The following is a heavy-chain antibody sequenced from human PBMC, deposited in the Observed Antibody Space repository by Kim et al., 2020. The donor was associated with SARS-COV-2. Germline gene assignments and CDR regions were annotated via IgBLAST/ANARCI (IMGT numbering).Heavy chain of an antibody. D-gene: IGHD6-19*01. CDR1: GFTFSSYG. Sequence: GGSLRLSCAASGFTFSSYGMHWVRQAPGKGLEWVAVISYDGSNKYYADSVKGRFTISRDNSKNTLYLQMNSLRAEDTAVYYCAKVVVRSSGWSHYRASYYYYYGMDVWGQGTTVTVSS. CDR2: ISYDGSNK. V-gene: IGHV3-30*18. J-gene: IGHJ6*02. CDR3: AKVVVRSSGWSHYRASYYYYYGMDV.